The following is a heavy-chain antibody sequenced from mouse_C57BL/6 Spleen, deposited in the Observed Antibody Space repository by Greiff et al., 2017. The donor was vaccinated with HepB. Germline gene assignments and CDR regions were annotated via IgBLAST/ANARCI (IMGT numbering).Heavy chain of an antibody. Sequence: QVHVKQPGAELVKPGASVKMSCKASGYTFTSYWITWVKQRPGQGLEWIGDIYPGSGSTNYNEKFKSKATLTVDTSSSTAYMQLSSLTSEDSAVYYCARFITTVGHYWGQGTTLTVSS. V-gene: IGHV1-55*01. CDR1: GYTFTSYW. D-gene: IGHD1-1*01. CDR3: ARFITTVGHY. CDR2: IYPGSGST. J-gene: IGHJ2*01.